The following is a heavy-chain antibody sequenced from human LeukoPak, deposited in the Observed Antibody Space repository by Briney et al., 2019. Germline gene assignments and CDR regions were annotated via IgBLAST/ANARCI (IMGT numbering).Heavy chain of an antibody. V-gene: IGHV1-46*01. D-gene: IGHD3-10*01. CDR1: GYTFTSYY. CDR2: INPSGGST. CDR3: ARALGSAPFDD. Sequence: ASVKVSCKASGYTFTSYYMHWVRQAPGQGLEWMGIINPSGGSTSYAQKFQGRVTMTRDMSTSTVYMELSSLRSEDTAVYYCARALGSAPFDDWGQGTLVTVSS. J-gene: IGHJ4*02.